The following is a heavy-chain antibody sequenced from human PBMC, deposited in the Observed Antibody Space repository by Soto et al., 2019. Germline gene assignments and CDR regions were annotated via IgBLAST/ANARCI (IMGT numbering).Heavy chain of an antibody. V-gene: IGHV4-61*08. CDR2: IYYSGST. Sequence: SGPTLVNPTQTLTLTCTFSGFSLSTSGMCVSWIRQPPGKGLEWIGYIYYSGSTNYNPSLKSRVTISVDTSKNQFSLKLRSVTAADTAVYYCATLPPRIVVSLLPIPTWGQGILVTVSS. CDR3: ATLPPRIVVSLLPIPT. D-gene: IGHD2-21*01. J-gene: IGHJ5*02. CDR1: GFSLSTSGMC.